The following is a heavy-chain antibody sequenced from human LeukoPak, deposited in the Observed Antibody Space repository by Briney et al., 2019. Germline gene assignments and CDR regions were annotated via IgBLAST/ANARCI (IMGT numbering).Heavy chain of an antibody. V-gene: IGHV4-4*07. CDR1: GGSINNYY. CDR3: ARESGYYYDTSGYTFDY. J-gene: IGHJ4*01. Sequence: SETLSPTCTVSGGSINNYYWSWIRQSAGKGLEWIGRIYTSGSTNYNPSLKSRVSMSVDTSKNQFSLRLRSVTAADTAVYYCARESGYYYDTSGYTFDYWGHGILVTVSS. CDR2: IYTSGST. D-gene: IGHD3-22*01.